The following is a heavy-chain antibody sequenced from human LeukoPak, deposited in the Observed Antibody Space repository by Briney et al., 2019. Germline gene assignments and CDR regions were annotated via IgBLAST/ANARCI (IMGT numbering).Heavy chain of an antibody. J-gene: IGHJ4*02. D-gene: IGHD5-12*01. CDR2: ISSGGRYI. CDR1: GFTFSSYA. V-gene: IGHV3-21*01. Sequence: GRSLRLSCAASGFTFSSYAMHWVRQAPGKGLEWVSFISSGGRYIYYTDSVKGRFTISRDNAKNSLFLQMNSLRAEDTAVYFCARAVVGSGYDYFDYWGQGTLVTVSS. CDR3: ARAVVGSGYDYFDY.